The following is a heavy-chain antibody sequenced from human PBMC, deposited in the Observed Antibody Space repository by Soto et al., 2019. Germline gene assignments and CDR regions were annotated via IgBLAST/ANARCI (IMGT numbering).Heavy chain of an antibody. CDR3: TFRFGELLGSFDS. D-gene: IGHD3-10*01. V-gene: IGHV3-23*01. Sequence: EVQLLESGGGLVQPGGSLRLSCAASGFTFSNCVMRWVRQAPGKGLEWVSGISGSGDSINYADSVKGRFTISRDNSKNTLYLQMNSLRAEDTAVYYCTFRFGELLGSFDSWGQGILVTVSS. CDR1: GFTFSNCV. J-gene: IGHJ4*02. CDR2: ISGSGDSI.